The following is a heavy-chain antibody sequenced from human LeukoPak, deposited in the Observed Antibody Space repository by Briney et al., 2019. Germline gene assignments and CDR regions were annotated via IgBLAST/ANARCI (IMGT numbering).Heavy chain of an antibody. D-gene: IGHD3-3*01. V-gene: IGHV4-39*07. Sequence: SETLSLTCTVSGGSISSSSYYWGWIRQPPGKELEWIGTIYYSGSTYYNPSLKSRVTISVDTSKNQFSLKLSSVTAADTAVYYCARGRYYDFWSGYSPLDAFDIWGQGTMVTVSS. J-gene: IGHJ3*02. CDR3: ARGRYYDFWSGYSPLDAFDI. CDR1: GGSISSSSYY. CDR2: IYYSGST.